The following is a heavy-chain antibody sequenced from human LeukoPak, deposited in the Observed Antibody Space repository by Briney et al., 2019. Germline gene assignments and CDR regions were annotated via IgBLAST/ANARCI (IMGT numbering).Heavy chain of an antibody. Sequence: PSETLSLTCTVSGGSISSYYWSWIRQPPGKGLEWIGRIYTSGSTNYNPSLKSRVTMSVDTSKNQFSLKLSSVTAADTAVYYCARDREYYDILTGYYKNPYFDYWGQGTLVTVSS. CDR3: ARDREYYDILTGYYKNPYFDY. CDR1: GGSISSYY. CDR2: IYTSGST. V-gene: IGHV4-4*07. D-gene: IGHD3-9*01. J-gene: IGHJ4*02.